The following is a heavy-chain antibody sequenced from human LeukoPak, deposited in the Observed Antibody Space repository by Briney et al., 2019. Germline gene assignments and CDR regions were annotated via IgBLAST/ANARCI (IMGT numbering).Heavy chain of an antibody. CDR1: GFSIGTSGVG. V-gene: IGHV2-5*01. CDR3: AHSPAWGSVAGAADY. D-gene: IGHD6-13*01. CDR2: VYWNDDK. J-gene: IGHJ4*02. Sequence: SGPTLLDPPPPLTLPCTFSGFSIGTSGVGVGWLRQAPVKALEGLAVVYWNDDKGHSPSLNSRLTITKDTSRNQVVLTMTNMDPVDTATYYCAHSPAWGSVAGAADYWGQGTLVTVSS.